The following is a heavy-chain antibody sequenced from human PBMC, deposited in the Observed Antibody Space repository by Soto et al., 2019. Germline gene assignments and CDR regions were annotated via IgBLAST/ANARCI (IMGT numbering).Heavy chain of an antibody. V-gene: IGHV1-18*01. Sequence: QVQLTQSGADVKMPGASVKVSCKATGHTFTKYGISWVRQAPGQGLEWVGWISANRGHTNYAHKFQDRVTMTTDTTTNTVYMELRSLTTDDTAVYYCGRDGDEWDTRYLDSWGQGTLVTVSS. D-gene: IGHD1-26*01. CDR2: ISANRGHT. J-gene: IGHJ4*02. CDR3: GRDGDEWDTRYLDS. CDR1: GHTFTKYG.